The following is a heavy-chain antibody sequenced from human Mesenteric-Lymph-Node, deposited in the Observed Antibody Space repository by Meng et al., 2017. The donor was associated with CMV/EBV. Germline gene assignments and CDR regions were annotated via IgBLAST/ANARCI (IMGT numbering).Heavy chain of an antibody. CDR1: GGSISTSTYY. CDR2: ISYRGST. J-gene: IGHJ4*02. V-gene: IGHV4-39*07. D-gene: IGHD6-13*01. Sequence: GSLRLSCTVSGGSISTSTYYWGWIRQPPGKGLEWIGTISYRGSTYYNPSLMSRVTISVDTSKNQFSLKLSSVTAADTAVYYCARRDSSSWRHFDYWGQGTLVTVSS. CDR3: ARRDSSSWRHFDY.